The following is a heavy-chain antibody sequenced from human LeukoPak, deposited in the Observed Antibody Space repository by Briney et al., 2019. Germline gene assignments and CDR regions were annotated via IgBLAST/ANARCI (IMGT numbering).Heavy chain of an antibody. CDR1: GFTFSSYA. V-gene: IGHV3-30-3*01. Sequence: RSLRLSCAASGFTFSSYAMHWVRQAPGKGLEWVAVISYDGSNKYYADSVKGRFTISRDNSKNTLYLQMNSLRAEDTAVYYCSALKRITMIVVRDYWGQGTLVTVSS. D-gene: IGHD3-22*01. J-gene: IGHJ4*02. CDR3: SALKRITMIVVRDY. CDR2: ISYDGSNK.